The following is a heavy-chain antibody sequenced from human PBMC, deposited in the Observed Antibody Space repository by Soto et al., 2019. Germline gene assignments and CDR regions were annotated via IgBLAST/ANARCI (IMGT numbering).Heavy chain of an antibody. CDR2: ISTNSGNT. Sequence: ASVKVACKPSGYTFTRNGISWVRQAPGQGLEWVGWISTNSGNTDYAQKLQARVTLTTDTSTNTAYLELRSLRSDDTAVYYCARDKDYMLDYWGQGTLVTVSS. J-gene: IGHJ4*02. V-gene: IGHV1-18*01. D-gene: IGHD4-4*01. CDR1: GYTFTRNG. CDR3: ARDKDYMLDY.